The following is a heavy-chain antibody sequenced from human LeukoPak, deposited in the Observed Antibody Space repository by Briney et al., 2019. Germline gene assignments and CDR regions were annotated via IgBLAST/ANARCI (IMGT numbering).Heavy chain of an antibody. J-gene: IGHJ4*02. V-gene: IGHV4-59*01. CDR3: ARDRGQWLESGYFDY. Sequence: GSLRLSCAASGFTFDDYAMHWVRQPPGKGLEWIGYIYYSGSTNYNPSLKSRVTISVDTSKNQFSLKLSSVTAADTAVYYCARDRGQWLESGYFDYWGQGTLVTVSS. CDR1: GFTFDDYA. D-gene: IGHD6-19*01. CDR2: IYYSGST.